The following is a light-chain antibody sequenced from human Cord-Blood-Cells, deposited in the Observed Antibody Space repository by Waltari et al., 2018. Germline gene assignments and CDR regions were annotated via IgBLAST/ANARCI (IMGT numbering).Light chain of an antibody. CDR1: SSDVGSHNL. CDR2: EGS. V-gene: IGLV2-23*01. CDR3: CSYAGSSTLV. Sequence: QSALTQPASVSGSPGQSITISGTGTSSDVGSHNLVSWYQQHPGKAPELMIYEGSKLPSGVSNRFSWSKAGYPGSLTIAGLQADDEADYYCCSYAGSSTLVFGVGTQLTVL. J-gene: IGLJ3*02.